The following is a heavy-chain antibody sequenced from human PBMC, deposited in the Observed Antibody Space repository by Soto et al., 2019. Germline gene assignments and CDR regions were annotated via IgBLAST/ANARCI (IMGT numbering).Heavy chain of an antibody. CDR3: VPEGYSYGYHSLDM. Sequence: GGSLGLSCAASGFTFSGAWLSWVRQAPGKGLEWVGRVKSKSSGGTTDYAGPVKGRFTISRDDPQKTGYPQMNSLKTQDTAVYFCVPEGYSYGYHSLDMRGQATMVTVSS. D-gene: IGHD5-18*01. V-gene: IGHV3-15*01. J-gene: IGHJ3*02. CDR1: GFTFSGAW. CDR2: VKSKSSGGTT.